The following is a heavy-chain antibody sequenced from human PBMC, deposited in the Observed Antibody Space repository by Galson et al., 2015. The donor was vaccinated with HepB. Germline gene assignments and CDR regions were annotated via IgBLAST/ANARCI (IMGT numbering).Heavy chain of an antibody. Sequence: SLRLSCAASGFTFSSYGMHWVRQAPGKGLESVAVISYDGSNKYYADSVKGRFTISRDNSKTTLYLQMNSLRAEDTAVYNGTASSSLFDWFDPWGQGTLVTVSS. CDR1: GFTFSSYG. CDR2: ISYDGSNK. CDR3: TASSSLFDWFDP. V-gene: IGHV3-30*03. D-gene: IGHD6-6*01. J-gene: IGHJ5*02.